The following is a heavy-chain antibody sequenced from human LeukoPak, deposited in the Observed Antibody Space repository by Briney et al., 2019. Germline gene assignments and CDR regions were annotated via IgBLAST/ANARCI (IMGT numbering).Heavy chain of an antibody. CDR1: GGSISSYY. CDR3: ARGALYGSGSYYTRGYFDY. V-gene: IGHV4-4*07. Sequence: PSETLSLTCTVSGGSISSYYWSWIRQPAGKGLEWIGRIYTSGSTNYNPSLKSRVTMSVDTSKNQFSLKLSSVTAADTAVYYCARGALYGSGSYYTRGYFDYWGQGTLVTVSS. D-gene: IGHD3-10*01. J-gene: IGHJ4*02. CDR2: IYTSGST.